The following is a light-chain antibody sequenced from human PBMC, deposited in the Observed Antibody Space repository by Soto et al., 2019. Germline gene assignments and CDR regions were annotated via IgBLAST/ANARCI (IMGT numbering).Light chain of an antibody. CDR2: DAS. CDR1: QSVSRN. Sequence: EKVMTQSPATLSVSPGERATLSCRASQSVSRNVAWYQQKPGQAPRLLIYDASTRATGIPARFSGSGSGADFTLTINSLQSEEFAVYYCQQYKSWPTFGQGTKVDIK. CDR3: QQYKSWPT. V-gene: IGKV3-15*01. J-gene: IGKJ1*01.